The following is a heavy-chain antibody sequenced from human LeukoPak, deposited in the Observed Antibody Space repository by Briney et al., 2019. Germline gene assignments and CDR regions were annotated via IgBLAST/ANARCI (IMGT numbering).Heavy chain of an antibody. J-gene: IGHJ5*02. D-gene: IGHD2-15*01. CDR1: GGSISSYY. Sequence: SETLSLTCTVSGGSISSYYWSWIRQPPGKGLEWIGYINYSGSTNYNPSLKSRVTISVDTSKNQFSLKLSSVTAADTAVYYCARLSIHCSGGSCYSVFGFDPWGQGTLVTVSS. V-gene: IGHV4-59*01. CDR3: ARLSIHCSGGSCYSVFGFDP. CDR2: INYSGST.